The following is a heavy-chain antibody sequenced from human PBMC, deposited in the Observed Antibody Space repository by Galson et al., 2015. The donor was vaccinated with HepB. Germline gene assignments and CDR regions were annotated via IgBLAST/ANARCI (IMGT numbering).Heavy chain of an antibody. CDR2: INHSGTT. Sequence: LSLTCAVYGGSFSGYYWTWIRQPPGKGLEWLGEINHSGTTHYSPSLKSRLTISADTSKNQFSLKLRSVTAAETAVYYCARDSGVVGSGTRHHRHYYMDVWGKGTTVTVSS. D-gene: IGHD2-15*01. V-gene: IGHV4-34*01. CDR1: GGSFSGYY. J-gene: IGHJ6*03. CDR3: ARDSGVVGSGTRHHRHYYMDV.